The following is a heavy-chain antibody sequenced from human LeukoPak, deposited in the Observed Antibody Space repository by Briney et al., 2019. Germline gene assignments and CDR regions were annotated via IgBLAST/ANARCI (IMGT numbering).Heavy chain of an antibody. D-gene: IGHD1-26*01. CDR3: GEGGGASTNAGYFGMDV. CDR1: GFTFSNYG. CDR2: ISYDESDK. J-gene: IGHJ6*02. Sequence: GGSLSLSCAASGFTFSNYGMHWVRQAPGKGLEWVAVISYDESDKYYADSVKGRFTIYRDNSKNTLYLQMNSMRPEDTAVYYCGEGGGASTNAGYFGMDVWGEGAT. V-gene: IGHV3-30*18.